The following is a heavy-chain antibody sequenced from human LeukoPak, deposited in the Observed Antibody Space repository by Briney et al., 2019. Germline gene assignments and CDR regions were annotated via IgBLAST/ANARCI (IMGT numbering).Heavy chain of an antibody. CDR3: ARHEPYYGSGSYYSYYHYGLDV. CDR1: GYSFGSYW. CDR2: TYPGDSDT. J-gene: IGHJ6*02. V-gene: IGHV5-51*01. Sequence: GESLKISCKGSGYSFGSYWIGWVRQMPGKGLEWMGITYPGDSDTRYSPSFQGQVTISADKSINTAYLQWSSLKASDTAMYYCARHEPYYGSGSYYSYYHYGLDVWGQGTTVIVSS. D-gene: IGHD3-10*01.